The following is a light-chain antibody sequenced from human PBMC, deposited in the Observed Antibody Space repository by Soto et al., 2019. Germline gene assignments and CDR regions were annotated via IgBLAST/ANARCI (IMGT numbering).Light chain of an antibody. CDR2: GAS. J-gene: IGKJ1*01. V-gene: IGKV3-20*01. CDR3: QQYGSSRT. Sequence: EIVLTQSPGTLSLSPGERATLSCRASQSVSSSYIAWYQQKPGQAPRLLIYGASSRATGIPDRFSGSGSRTDFSLTISRLEPEDVAVYYCQQYGSSRTFGQGTKVDIK. CDR1: QSVSSSY.